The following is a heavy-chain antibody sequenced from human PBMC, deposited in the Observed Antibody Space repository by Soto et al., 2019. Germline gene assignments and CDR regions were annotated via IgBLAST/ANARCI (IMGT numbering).Heavy chain of an antibody. CDR1: GFTFSSYG. V-gene: IGHV3-33*01. CDR2: IWYDGSNK. CDR3: ARDLADITRPYGMDV. Sequence: GGSLRLSCAASGFTFSSYGMHWVRQAPGKGLEWVAVIWYDGSNKYYADSVKGRFTISRDNSKNTLYLQMNSLRAEDTAVYYCARDLADITRPYGMDVWGQGTTVTVSS. J-gene: IGHJ6*02. D-gene: IGHD3-3*02.